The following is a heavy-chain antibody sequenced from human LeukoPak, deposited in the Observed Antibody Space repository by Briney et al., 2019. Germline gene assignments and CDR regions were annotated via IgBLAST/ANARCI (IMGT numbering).Heavy chain of an antibody. V-gene: IGHV3-53*01. Sequence: GGSLRLSCAASGFTVISNYMTWVRQAPGKGLECISVIHSNDDAYYAASVKGRFTISRDTSNHMLYLQMNSLRAEDTAVYFCTRGHAAMGDYWGQGTLVTVSS. CDR1: GFTVISNY. J-gene: IGHJ4*02. CDR3: TRGHAAMGDY. CDR2: IHSNDDA. D-gene: IGHD5-18*01.